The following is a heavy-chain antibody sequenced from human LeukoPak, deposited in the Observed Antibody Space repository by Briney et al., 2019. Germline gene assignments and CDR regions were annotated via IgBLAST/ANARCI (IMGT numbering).Heavy chain of an antibody. CDR1: GLTFSSYS. D-gene: IGHD3-16*01. V-gene: IGHV3-48*02. Sequence: GGSLGLSCAASGLTFSSYSMNWVRQAPGKGLEWASYITSSGDTTYYADSVKGRFTISRDNAKNSLYLQMNSLKDEDTAVYYCASDKDYALDYWGQGTLVTVSS. CDR3: ASDKDYALDY. J-gene: IGHJ4*02. CDR2: ITSSGDTT.